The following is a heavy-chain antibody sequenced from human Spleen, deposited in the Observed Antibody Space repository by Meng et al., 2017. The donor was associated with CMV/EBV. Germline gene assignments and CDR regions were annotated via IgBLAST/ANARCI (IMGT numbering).Heavy chain of an antibody. V-gene: IGHV4-39*07. D-gene: IGHD6-6*01. Sequence: SETLSLTCTVSGGSISSSSYYWGWIRQPPGKGLEWIGSIYYSGSTNYNPSLKSRVTISVDTSKNQFSLKLSSVTAADTAVYYCARRGSSSLAPIDYWGQGTLVTVSS. CDR3: ARRGSSSLAPIDY. CDR1: GGSISSSSYY. J-gene: IGHJ4*02. CDR2: IYYSGST.